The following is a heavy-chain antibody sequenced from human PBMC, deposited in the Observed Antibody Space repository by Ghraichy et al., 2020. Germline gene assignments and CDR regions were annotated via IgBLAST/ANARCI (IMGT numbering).Heavy chain of an antibody. CDR1: GFTFSSYW. CDR2: IKQDGSEK. J-gene: IGHJ4*02. V-gene: IGHV3-7*01. Sequence: GGSLRLSCAASGFTFSSYWMSWVRQAPGKGLEWGANIKQDGSEKYYVDSVKGRFTISRDNAKNSLYLQMNSLRAEDTAVYYCSRASEMATISYWGQGTLVTVSS. D-gene: IGHD5-24*01. CDR3: SRASEMATISY.